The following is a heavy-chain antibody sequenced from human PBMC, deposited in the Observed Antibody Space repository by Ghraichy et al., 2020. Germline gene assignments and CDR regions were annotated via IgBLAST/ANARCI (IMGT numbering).Heavy chain of an antibody. D-gene: IGHD4-17*01. CDR1: GGSISSGDYY. CDR3: ARAHGDSGGFDY. V-gene: IGHV4-30-4*01. Sequence: SETLSLTCTVSGGSISSGDYYWSWIRQPPGKGLEWIGYIYYSGSTYYNPSLKSRVTISVDTSKNQFSLKLSSVTAAETAVYYCARAHGDSGGFDYWGQGTLVTVSS. CDR2: IYYSGST. J-gene: IGHJ4*02.